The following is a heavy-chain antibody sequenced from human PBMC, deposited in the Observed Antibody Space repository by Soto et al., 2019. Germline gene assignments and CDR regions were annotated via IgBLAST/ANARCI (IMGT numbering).Heavy chain of an antibody. Sequence: QVQLQESGPGLVKPSQTLSLTCTVSGGSISSGGYYWSWIRQHPGKGLEWIGYIYYSGSTYYNPSLKSRVTISVDTSKNQFSLKLSSVTAADTAVYYSARDPYGDTPYYYYGMDVWGQGTTVTVSS. D-gene: IGHD4-17*01. CDR1: GGSISSGGYY. CDR3: ARDPYGDTPYYYYGMDV. J-gene: IGHJ6*02. CDR2: IYYSGST. V-gene: IGHV4-31*03.